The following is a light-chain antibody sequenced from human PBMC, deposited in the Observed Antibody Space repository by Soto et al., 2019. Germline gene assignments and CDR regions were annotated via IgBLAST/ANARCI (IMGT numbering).Light chain of an antibody. CDR2: EVN. CDR3: SSYVGGNAL. Sequence: QSALTQPPSASGSPGQSVTISCTGSSTNIGTYNLVSWYQQHPGKAPKLMIYEVNKRPSGVPDRFSGSKSGNTASLTVSGLQAEDEADYYCSSYVGGNALFGGGTKLTGL. J-gene: IGLJ3*02. CDR1: STNIGTYNL. V-gene: IGLV2-8*01.